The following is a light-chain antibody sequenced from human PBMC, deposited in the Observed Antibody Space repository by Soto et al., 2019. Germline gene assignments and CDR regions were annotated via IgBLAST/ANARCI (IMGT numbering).Light chain of an antibody. CDR1: QSVLYSSNNKNY. CDR3: QQYYSTPWT. CDR2: WAS. J-gene: IGKJ1*01. V-gene: IGKV4-1*01. Sequence: DIVMIQSPDSLAVSLGERATINCKSSQSVLYSSNNKNYLAWYQQKLGQPPKLLIRWASTRESGVPDRFSGSGSGTDFTLSISSLQAEDVAVYYCQQYYSTPWTFGQGTKVEIK.